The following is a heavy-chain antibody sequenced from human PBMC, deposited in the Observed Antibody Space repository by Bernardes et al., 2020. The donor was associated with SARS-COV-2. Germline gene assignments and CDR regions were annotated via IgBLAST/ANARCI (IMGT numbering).Heavy chain of an antibody. CDR2: IYYSGST. J-gene: IGHJ6*02. V-gene: IGHV4-39*01. D-gene: IGHD2-2*01. CDR3: AIALGYCSSTSCYGLYGMDV. Sequence: SETLSLTCTVSGGSISSSSYYWGWIRQPPGKGLEWTGSIYYSGSTYYNPSLKSLTTISVDTSKNQFSLKPSSVTASDTAVYYCAIALGYCSSTSCYGLYGMDVWGQGTTVTVSS. CDR1: GGSISSSSYY.